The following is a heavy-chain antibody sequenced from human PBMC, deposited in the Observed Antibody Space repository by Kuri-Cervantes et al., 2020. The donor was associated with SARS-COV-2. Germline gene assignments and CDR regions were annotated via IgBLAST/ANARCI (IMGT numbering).Heavy chain of an antibody. V-gene: IGHV3-21*01. J-gene: IGHJ6*02. CDR3: ARWGPVDSATSSYYYGMDV. Sequence: GESLKISCAASGFTFSSYSMNWVRQAPGKGLEWVSCISSSSSYIYYADSVKGRFTVSRDNAKNSLYLQMNSLRADDTAVYYCARWGPVDSATSSYYYGMDVWGQGTTVTVSS. D-gene: IGHD5-18*01. CDR2: ISSSSSYI. CDR1: GFTFSSYS.